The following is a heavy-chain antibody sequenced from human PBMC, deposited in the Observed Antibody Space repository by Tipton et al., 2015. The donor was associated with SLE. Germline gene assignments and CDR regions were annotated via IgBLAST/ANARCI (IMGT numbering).Heavy chain of an antibody. Sequence: QLVQSGGGLVQPGGSLRLSCAASGFTFSSYAMSWVRQAPGRGLEWVSIIYSGGSVSYYGDSVKGRTTFSRDDSKNMLDLEMNSLRVDDTAVYYCVARVDWYFDLWGRGTLVTVSS. D-gene: IGHD6-6*01. CDR1: GFTFSSYA. CDR2: IYSGGSVS. CDR3: VARVDWYFDL. J-gene: IGHJ2*01. V-gene: IGHV3-23*03.